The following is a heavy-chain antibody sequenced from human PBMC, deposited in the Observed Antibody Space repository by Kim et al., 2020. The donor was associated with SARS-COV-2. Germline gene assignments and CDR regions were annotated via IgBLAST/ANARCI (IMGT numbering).Heavy chain of an antibody. CDR2: INHSGST. V-gene: IGHV4-34*01. CDR1: GGSFSGYY. Sequence: SETLSLTCAVYGGSFSGYYWSWIRQPPGKGLEWIGEINHSGSTNYNPSLKSRVTISVDTSKNQFSLKLSSVTAADTAVYYCARGISTSNKIRYSSGWYHFDYWGQGTLVTVSS. CDR3: ARGISTSNKIRYSSGWYHFDY. J-gene: IGHJ4*02. D-gene: IGHD6-19*01.